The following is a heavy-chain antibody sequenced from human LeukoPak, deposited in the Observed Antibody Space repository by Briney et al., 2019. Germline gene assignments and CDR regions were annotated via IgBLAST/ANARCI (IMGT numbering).Heavy chain of an antibody. Sequence: AASVKVSCKASGYTFTSYAMHWVRQAPGQRLEWMGWINAGNGNTKYSQKFQGRVTITRDTSASTAYMELSSLRSEDTAVYYCARDYYGSGSYSNFDLWGRGTLVTVSS. CDR1: GYTFTSYA. CDR2: INAGNGNT. D-gene: IGHD3-10*01. CDR3: ARDYYGSGSYSNFDL. V-gene: IGHV1-3*01. J-gene: IGHJ2*01.